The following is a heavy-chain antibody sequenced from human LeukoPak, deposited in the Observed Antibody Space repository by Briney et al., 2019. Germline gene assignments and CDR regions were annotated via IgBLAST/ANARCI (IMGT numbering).Heavy chain of an antibody. CDR3: AWGGDYFDF. D-gene: IGHD3-16*01. CDR2: IKSKANGETT. CDR1: GFTFSDAW. Sequence: GGSLKLSCSASGFTFSDAWMGWVRQAPGKGLEWVGRIKSKANGETTHFAAPVKGRLTISRDDSKNTLYLQMNGLKTEDTAVYYCAWGGDYFDFWGRGTLVTVSS. V-gene: IGHV3-15*01. J-gene: IGHJ4*02.